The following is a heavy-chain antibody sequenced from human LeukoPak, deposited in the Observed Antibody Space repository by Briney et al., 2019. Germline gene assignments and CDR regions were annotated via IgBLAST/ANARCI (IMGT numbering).Heavy chain of an antibody. CDR2: ISSSSSYI. V-gene: IGHV3-21*01. CDR1: GFTFSSYS. D-gene: IGHD6-19*01. Sequence: PGGSLRLSCAASGFTFSSYSMNWVRQAPGKGLEWVSSISSSSSYIYYADSVKGRLTISRDNAKNSLYLQMNSLRAEDTAVYYCARYSSDWYPFQHWGQGTLVTVSS. J-gene: IGHJ1*01. CDR3: ARYSSDWYPFQH.